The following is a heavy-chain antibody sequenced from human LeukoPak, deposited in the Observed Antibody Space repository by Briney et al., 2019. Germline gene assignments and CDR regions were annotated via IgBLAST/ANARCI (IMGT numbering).Heavy chain of an antibody. V-gene: IGHV4-34*01. CDR3: AREEPGVGYNY. CDR2: INHSGST. CDR1: VGSFSGYY. D-gene: IGHD6-13*01. J-gene: IGHJ4*02. Sequence: SETLSLTCAVYVGSFSGYYWSWIRQPPGEGLEWIGEINHSGSTNYNPSLKSRVTISVDTPKNQFSLKLSSVTAADTAVYYCAREEPGVGYNYWGQGTLVTVSA.